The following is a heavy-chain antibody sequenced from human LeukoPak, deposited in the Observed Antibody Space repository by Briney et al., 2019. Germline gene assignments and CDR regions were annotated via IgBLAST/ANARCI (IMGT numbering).Heavy chain of an antibody. CDR2: ISYDGSNK. V-gene: IGHV3-30*18. CDR1: GFTFSSYG. J-gene: IGHJ6*02. Sequence: EAGGSLRLSCAASGFTFSSYGMHWVRQAPGKGLEWVAAISYDGSNKYYADSVKGRFTISRDNSKNTLYLQMNSLRAEDTAVYYCAKDPDGMDVWGQGTTVTVSS. CDR3: AKDPDGMDV.